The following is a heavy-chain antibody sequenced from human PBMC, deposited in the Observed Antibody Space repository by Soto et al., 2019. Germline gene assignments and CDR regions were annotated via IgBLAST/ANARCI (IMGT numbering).Heavy chain of an antibody. Sequence: QITLKESGPTLVRPAQTLTLTCDFSGFSLSTYHMGVAWIRQPPGKALEWLALIYWDDDKRYSPSLKDMLAISKDTSSNQVVLTITNIDPGDSATYFCAHAGDYDLLTFDHWGPGTLVTVSS. D-gene: IGHD4-17*01. V-gene: IGHV2-5*02. CDR3: AHAGDYDLLTFDH. CDR2: IYWDDDK. J-gene: IGHJ4*02. CDR1: GFSLSTYHMG.